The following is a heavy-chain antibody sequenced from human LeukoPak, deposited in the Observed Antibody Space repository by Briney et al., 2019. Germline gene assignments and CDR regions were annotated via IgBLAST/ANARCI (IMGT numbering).Heavy chain of an antibody. Sequence: PGGSLRLSCAASGFTFSSYGMTWVRQAPGKGLEWVSYISSSGSTIYYADSVKGRFTISRDNAKNSLYLQMNSLRAEDTAVYYCARVGYDFWSGAYFDYWGQGTLVTVSS. CDR3: ARVGYDFWSGAYFDY. CDR1: GFTFSSYG. V-gene: IGHV3-48*04. D-gene: IGHD3-3*01. J-gene: IGHJ4*02. CDR2: ISSSGSTI.